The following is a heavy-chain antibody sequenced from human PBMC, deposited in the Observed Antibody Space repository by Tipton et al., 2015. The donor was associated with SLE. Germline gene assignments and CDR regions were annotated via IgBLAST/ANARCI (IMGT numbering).Heavy chain of an antibody. CDR1: GGSINSGDYY. J-gene: IGHJ4*02. CDR3: AREYFDWLSYFDY. V-gene: IGHV4-30-4*01. CDR2: IYYSGTT. Sequence: TLSLTCSVSGGSINSGDYYWNWIRQSPGKGLEWIGYIYYSGTTYYSPSFESRVTISVDTSTSQISLKLSSVTAADTAVYYCAREYFDWLSYFDYWGPGTLVTVSS. D-gene: IGHD3-9*01.